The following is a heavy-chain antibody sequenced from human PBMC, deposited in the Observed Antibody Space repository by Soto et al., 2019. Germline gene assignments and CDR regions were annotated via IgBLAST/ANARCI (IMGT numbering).Heavy chain of an antibody. CDR2: IYYSGST. V-gene: IGHV4-39*01. CDR3: ARSRYDYIWGSYRPYYFDY. Sequence: SETLSLTCTVSGGSISSSSYYWGWIRQPPGKGLEWIGSIYYSGSTYYNPSLKSRVTISVDTSKNQFSLKLSSVTAADTAVYYCARSRYDYIWGSYRPYYFDYWGQGTLVTVSS. J-gene: IGHJ4*02. D-gene: IGHD3-16*02. CDR1: GGSISSSSYY.